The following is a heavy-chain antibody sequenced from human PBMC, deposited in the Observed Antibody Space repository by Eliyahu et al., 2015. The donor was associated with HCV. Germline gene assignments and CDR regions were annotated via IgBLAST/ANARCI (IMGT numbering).Heavy chain of an antibody. Sequence: QLQLQESGPGLVKLSETLSLTCSVSGGSISNSAYYWVWVRQPPGKGLEXIGSIHYTGTTYYNPSLRSRVTISVDTSKNQFSLKLSSVTAADTAVYYCAKGGHCTGGSCFDYWGQGTQVTVSS. CDR2: IHYTGTT. D-gene: IGHD2-8*02. CDR1: GGSISNSAYY. J-gene: IGHJ4*02. CDR3: AKGGHCTGGSCFDY. V-gene: IGHV4-39*01.